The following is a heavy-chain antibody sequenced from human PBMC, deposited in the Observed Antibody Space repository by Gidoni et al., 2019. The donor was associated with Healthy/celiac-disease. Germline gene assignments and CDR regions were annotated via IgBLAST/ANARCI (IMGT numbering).Heavy chain of an antibody. Sequence: QVQLQQWGAGLLKPSETLSLTCAVYGGSFSGYYWSWSRQPPGKGLEWIGEINHSGSTNYNPSLKSRVTISVDTSKNQFSLKLSSVTAADTAVYYCARGHYYDSSDLNWFDPWGQGTLVTVSS. V-gene: IGHV4-34*01. CDR1: GGSFSGYY. CDR3: ARGHYYDSSDLNWFDP. D-gene: IGHD3-22*01. J-gene: IGHJ5*02. CDR2: INHSGST.